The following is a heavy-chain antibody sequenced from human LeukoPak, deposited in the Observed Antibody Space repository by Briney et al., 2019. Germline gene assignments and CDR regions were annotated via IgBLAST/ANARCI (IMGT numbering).Heavy chain of an antibody. CDR3: ARDRAFDY. Sequence: GRSLRLSCAASGFTFSSYAMHWVRQAPGKGLEWVAVISYDGSNKYYADSVKGRFTISRDNSKNTLYLQMNSLRAEDTAVYYCARDRAFDYWGQGTLVTVSS. CDR1: GFTFSSYA. V-gene: IGHV3-30-3*01. J-gene: IGHJ4*02. CDR2: ISYDGSNK.